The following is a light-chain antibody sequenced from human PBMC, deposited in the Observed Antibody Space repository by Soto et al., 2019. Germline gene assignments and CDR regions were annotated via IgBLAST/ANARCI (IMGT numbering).Light chain of an antibody. Sequence: DIQLTQSPSFLSASVGDRVTITCRASQGISSYLAWYQQKPGKAPKLLIYSASTLQSGVSSRFIGSESGSEFTLTISSLQPEDFGTYYCQQLNTYPVTFGPGTKVVIK. J-gene: IGKJ3*01. CDR3: QQLNTYPVT. CDR2: SAS. CDR1: QGISSY. V-gene: IGKV1-9*01.